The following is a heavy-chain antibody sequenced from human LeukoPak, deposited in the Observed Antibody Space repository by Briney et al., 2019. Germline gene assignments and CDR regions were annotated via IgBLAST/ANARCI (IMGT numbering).Heavy chain of an antibody. CDR2: FDPEDGET. CDR3: ATDILSRPTYSGSYWIRDY. Sequence: ASVKVSCTVSGYTLTELSMHWVRQAPGKGLEWMGGFDPEDGETIYAQKFQGRVTMTEDTSTDTAYMELSSLRSEDTAVYYCATDILSRPTYSGSYWIRDYWGQGTLVTVSS. V-gene: IGHV1-24*01. CDR1: GYTLTELS. D-gene: IGHD1-26*01. J-gene: IGHJ4*02.